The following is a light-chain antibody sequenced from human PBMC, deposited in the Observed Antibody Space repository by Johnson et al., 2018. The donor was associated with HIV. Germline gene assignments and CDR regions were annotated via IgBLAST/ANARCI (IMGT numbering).Light chain of an antibody. Sequence: QSVLTQPPSVSAAPGQTVTISCSGSSSNVGSSFVSWYQQLPGTAPKLLIYDNNKRPSGIPDRFSGSKSGTSATLGITGLQTGDEADYYCGTWDSSLSALYVFGTGTTVTVL. CDR2: DNN. CDR1: SSNVGSSF. V-gene: IGLV1-51*01. J-gene: IGLJ1*01. CDR3: GTWDSSLSALYV.